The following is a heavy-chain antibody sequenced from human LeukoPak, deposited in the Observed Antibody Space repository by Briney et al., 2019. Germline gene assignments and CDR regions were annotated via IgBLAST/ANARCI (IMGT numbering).Heavy chain of an antibody. V-gene: IGHV3-21*01. CDR2: ISSSSSYI. D-gene: IGHD1-20*01. J-gene: IGHJ4*02. Sequence: GGSLRLSCEASGLAFSNHAMTWVRQAPGKGLEWVSSISSSSSYIYYADSVKGRFTISRDNAKNSLYLQINSLRAEDTAVYYCARDLTYFDYWGQGTLVTVSS. CDR1: GLAFSNHA. CDR3: ARDLTYFDY.